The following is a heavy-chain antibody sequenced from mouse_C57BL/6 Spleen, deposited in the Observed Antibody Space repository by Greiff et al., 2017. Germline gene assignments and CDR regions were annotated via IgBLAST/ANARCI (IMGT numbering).Heavy chain of an antibody. V-gene: IGHV5-17*01. CDR3: ARPGPGYYAMDY. CDR1: GFTFSDYG. CDR2: ISSGSSTI. Sequence: EVKLMESGGGLVKPGGSLKLSCAASGFTFSDYGMHWVRQAPEKGLEWVAYISSGSSTIYYADTVKGRFTISRDNAKNTLFLQMTSLRSEDTAMYYCARPGPGYYAMDYWGQGTSVTVSS. J-gene: IGHJ4*01.